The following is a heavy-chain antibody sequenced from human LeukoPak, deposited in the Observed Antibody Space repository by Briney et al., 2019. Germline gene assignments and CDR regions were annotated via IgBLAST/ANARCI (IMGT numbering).Heavy chain of an antibody. CDR3: AKSSYYDSSGYYREYYFDY. V-gene: IGHV3-23*01. J-gene: IGHJ4*02. CDR1: GFTFTSYS. CDR2: ISGSGGST. Sequence: GGSLRLSCAASGFTFTSYSMNWVRQAPGKGLEWVSAISGSGGSTNYADSVKGRVTVSRDNSKSTLYLQMNSLRAEDTAVYYCAKSSYYDSSGYYREYYFDYWGQGTLVTVSS. D-gene: IGHD3-22*01.